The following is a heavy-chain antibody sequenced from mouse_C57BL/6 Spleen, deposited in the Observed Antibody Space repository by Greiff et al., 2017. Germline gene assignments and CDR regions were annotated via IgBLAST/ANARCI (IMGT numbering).Heavy chain of an antibody. CDR1: GFTFSSYA. V-gene: IGHV5-9-1*02. J-gene: IGHJ4*01. CDR3: TRDGYYVRDMDY. CDR2: ISSGGDYI. Sequence: EVMLVESGEGLVKPGGSLKLSCAASGFTFSSYAMSWVRQTPEKRLEWVAYISSGGDYIYYADTVTGRFPISRDNARNTLYLQMISLKSEDTAMYYCTRDGYYVRDMDYWGQGTSVTVSS. D-gene: IGHD2-3*01.